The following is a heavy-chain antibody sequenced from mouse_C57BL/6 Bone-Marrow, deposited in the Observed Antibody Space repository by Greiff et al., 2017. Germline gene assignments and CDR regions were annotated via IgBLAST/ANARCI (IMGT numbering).Heavy chain of an antibody. V-gene: IGHV1-59*01. J-gene: IGHJ4*01. CDR3: ARRGNYAWDEGFYYAMDY. CDR1: GYTFTSYW. CDR2: IDPSDSYT. Sequence: QVQLQQPGAELVRPGTSVKLSCKASGYTFTSYWMHWVKQRPGQGLEWIGVIDPSDSYTNYNQKFKGKATLTVDTSSSTAYMQLSSLTSEDSAVYYCARRGNYAWDEGFYYAMDYWGQGTSGTVSS. D-gene: IGHD2-1*01.